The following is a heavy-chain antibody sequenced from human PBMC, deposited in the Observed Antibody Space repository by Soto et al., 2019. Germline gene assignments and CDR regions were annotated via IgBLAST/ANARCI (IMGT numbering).Heavy chain of an antibody. J-gene: IGHJ6*02. V-gene: IGHV1-18*01. Sequence: XAVKVSCNASGYLFTTYGIIWVRQAPGQGLEWMGWISAYNGNTKYAQKLQGRVTMTTDTSTSTAYMELRSLRSDDTAAYYCARERCSSTSCYKGPFYYYGLDVWGQGTTVTVSS. CDR1: GYLFTTYG. CDR2: ISAYNGNT. CDR3: ARERCSSTSCYKGPFYYYGLDV. D-gene: IGHD2-2*02.